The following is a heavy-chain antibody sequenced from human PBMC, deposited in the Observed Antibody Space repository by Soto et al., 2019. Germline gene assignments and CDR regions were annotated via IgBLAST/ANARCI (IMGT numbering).Heavy chain of an antibody. CDR1: GGSISSYY. CDR2: IYYSEST. Sequence: SETLSLTCTVSGGSISSYYWSWIRQPPGKGLEWIGNIYYSESTNSNPSLKSRVSISVDRSKNQFSLKLSSVNAADTAVYYCARDPDERGQGILVTVSS. V-gene: IGHV4-59*01. CDR3: ARDPDE. J-gene: IGHJ4*02.